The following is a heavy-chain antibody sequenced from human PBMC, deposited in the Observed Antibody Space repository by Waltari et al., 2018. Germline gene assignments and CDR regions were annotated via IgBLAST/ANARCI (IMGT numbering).Heavy chain of an antibody. CDR2: IYYSGST. CDR1: GGSISSYY. Sequence: GGSISSYYWSWIRQPPGKGLEWIGYIYYSGSTNYNPSLKSRVTISVDTSKNQFSLKLSSVTAADTAVYYCARDGYDFIFDYWGQGTLVTVSS. D-gene: IGHD5-12*01. J-gene: IGHJ4*02. V-gene: IGHV4-59*01. CDR3: ARDGYDFIFDY.